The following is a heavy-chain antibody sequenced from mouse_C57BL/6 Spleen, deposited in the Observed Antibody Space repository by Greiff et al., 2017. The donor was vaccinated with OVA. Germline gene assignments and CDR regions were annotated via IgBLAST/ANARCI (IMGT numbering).Heavy chain of an antibody. Sequence: EVMLVESGAELVKPGASVKLSCTASGFNIKDYYMHWVKQRTEQGLEWIGRIDPEDGETKYAPKFQGKATITADTSYNTAYLQLSSLTSEDTAVDDCARSSGDYHWYFDVWGTGTTVTVSS. CDR1: GFNIKDYY. D-gene: IGHD2-4*01. CDR2: IDPEDGET. V-gene: IGHV14-2*01. J-gene: IGHJ1*03. CDR3: ARSSGDYHWYFDV.